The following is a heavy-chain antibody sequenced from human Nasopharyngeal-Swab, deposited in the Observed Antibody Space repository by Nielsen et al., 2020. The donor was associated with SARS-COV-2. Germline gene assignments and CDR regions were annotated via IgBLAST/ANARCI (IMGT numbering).Heavy chain of an antibody. J-gene: IGHJ3*02. D-gene: IGHD3-16*02. CDR2: VYYSGRT. CDR1: GGSMSNFH. V-gene: IGHV4-59*08. Sequence: GSLRLSCTVSGGSMSNFHWSWIRLSPGKGLERIGYVYYSGRTNYNHSLKSRVTISVDSPKNQFSLKQSSVTAADTAVYYCARHANYDYVWGSYRPQDAFDIWGQGTMVTV. CDR3: ARHANYDYVWGSYRPQDAFDI.